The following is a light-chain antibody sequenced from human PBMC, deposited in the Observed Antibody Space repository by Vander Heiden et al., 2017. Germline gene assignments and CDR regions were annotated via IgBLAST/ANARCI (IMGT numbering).Light chain of an antibody. CDR3: YSTDSSGNHRV. CDR2: EDN. J-gene: IGLJ2*01. CDR1: ALPSKY. V-gene: IGLV3-10*01. Sequence: SYELTPPPSVSVSPGQTARITCSGDALPSKYAYWYQQKSGQAPVLVICEDNKRPSGIPGRFSGSSTGTMATLTISGAQVEDEADYYCYSTDSSGNHRVFGGGTKLAVL.